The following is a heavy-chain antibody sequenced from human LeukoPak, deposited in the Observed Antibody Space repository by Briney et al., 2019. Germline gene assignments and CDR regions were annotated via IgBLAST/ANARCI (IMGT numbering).Heavy chain of an antibody. CDR2: ISFDGSNK. CDR1: GFTFNEYA. Sequence: PGGSLRLSCAASGFTFNEYAMHWVRLAPGKGLEWVALISFDGSNKQYADSVKGRFIISRDNSKNTVYVQMNSLRVEDTATYYCARDISMGGSVNWFDPWGQGTLVTVSS. V-gene: IGHV3-30*04. D-gene: IGHD3-10*01. CDR3: ARDISMGGSVNWFDP. J-gene: IGHJ5*02.